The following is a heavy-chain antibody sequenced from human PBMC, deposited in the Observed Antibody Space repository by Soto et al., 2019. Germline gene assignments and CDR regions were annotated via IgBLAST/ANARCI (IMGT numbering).Heavy chain of an antibody. CDR3: ARGLILWYGELSRRGDHYSYMDV. V-gene: IGHV4-34*01. J-gene: IGHJ6*03. D-gene: IGHD3-10*01. CDR1: GGSFSGYY. CDR2: INHSGST. Sequence: QVQLQQWGAGLLKPSETLSLTCAVYGGSFSGYYWSWIRQPPGKGLEWIGEINHSGSTNYNPSLKSRVTISVDTSKNQFSLKLSSVTAADTAVYYCARGLILWYGELSRRGDHYSYMDVWGKGTTVTVSS.